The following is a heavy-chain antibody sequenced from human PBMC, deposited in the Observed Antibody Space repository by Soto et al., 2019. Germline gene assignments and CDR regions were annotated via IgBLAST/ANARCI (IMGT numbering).Heavy chain of an antibody. Sequence: SETLSLTCTVSGGSVSSGSFYWSWIRRPPGKGLEWIGYFYDSGSTNYNPSLRSRVTMSVDTSKNQFSLKLSSVTAADTAVYYCAASAPPATNYYYAMDVWGQGTTVTV. CDR2: FYDSGST. J-gene: IGHJ6*02. D-gene: IGHD5-12*01. CDR1: GGSVSSGSFY. V-gene: IGHV4-61*01. CDR3: AASAPPATNYYYAMDV.